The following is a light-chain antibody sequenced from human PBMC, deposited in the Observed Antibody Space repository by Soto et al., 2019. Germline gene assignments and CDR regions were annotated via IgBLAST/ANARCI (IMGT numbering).Light chain of an antibody. CDR3: QQYDNLAIT. J-gene: IGKJ1*01. V-gene: IGKV1-33*01. CDR2: DAS. Sequence: DIQMTQSPSSLSASVGDRVTITCQASQDISNYLNWYQQKPGKAPKLLIYDASNLETGVPSRFSGSGSGTDFTFTISSLQPEDIATYYCQQYDNLAITFGQGSKADIK. CDR1: QDISNY.